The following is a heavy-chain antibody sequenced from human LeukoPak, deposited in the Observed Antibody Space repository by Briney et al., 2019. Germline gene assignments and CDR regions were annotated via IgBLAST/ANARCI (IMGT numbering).Heavy chain of an antibody. CDR3: AKTLIPVATIDEAYYYYYGMDV. Sequence: GGSLRLSCAASGFTFSSYAMSWVRQAPGKGLEWVSAISVSGGSTYYADSVKGRFTISRDNSKNTLYLQMNSLRAEDTAVYYCAKTLIPVATIDEAYYYYYGMDVWGQGTTVSVSS. CDR2: ISVSGGST. V-gene: IGHV3-23*01. D-gene: IGHD5-12*01. CDR1: GFTFSSYA. J-gene: IGHJ6*02.